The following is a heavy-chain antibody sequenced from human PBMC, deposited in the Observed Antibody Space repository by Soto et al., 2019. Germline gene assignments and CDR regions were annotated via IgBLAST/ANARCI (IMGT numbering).Heavy chain of an antibody. Sequence: QVQLQESGPGLVKPSETLSLTCTVSGGSISSYYWSWIRQPPGKGLEWIGYIYYSGSTNYNPSLKSRVTISVDTSTNQFSLKLSSVTAADTAVYYCASLVDSSSWQGYWYFDLWCRGTLVTVSS. CDR3: ASLVDSSSWQGYWYFDL. V-gene: IGHV4-59*01. CDR1: GGSISSYY. D-gene: IGHD6-13*01. CDR2: IYYSGST. J-gene: IGHJ2*01.